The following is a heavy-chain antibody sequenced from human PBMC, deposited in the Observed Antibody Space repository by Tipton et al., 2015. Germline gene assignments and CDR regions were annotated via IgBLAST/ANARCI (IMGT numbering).Heavy chain of an antibody. Sequence: GSLRLSCAASGFTFPNYWMNWVRQAPGKGLEWVANIDQDGNVKYYVDSVEGRFTISRDNAKNLLYLQMDNLRVGDTAVYYCAKIPYGATWYGIDYWGQGAPVTVSS. CDR2: IDQDGNVK. D-gene: IGHD6-13*01. CDR1: GFTFPNYW. J-gene: IGHJ4*02. CDR3: AKIPYGATWYGIDY. V-gene: IGHV3-7*05.